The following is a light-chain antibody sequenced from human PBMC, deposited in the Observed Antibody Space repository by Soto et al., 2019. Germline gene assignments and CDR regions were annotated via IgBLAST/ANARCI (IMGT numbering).Light chain of an antibody. V-gene: IGKV1-9*01. CDR1: QGISTY. CDR2: AAS. Sequence: SASVGDRVTITCRASQGISTYLVWYQQKPGKAPKLLIYAASTLQSGVPSRFSGSGSGTEFTLTISSLQPEDFATYYCQQLNSYPLIFGGGTKVEIK. CDR3: QQLNSYPLI. J-gene: IGKJ4*01.